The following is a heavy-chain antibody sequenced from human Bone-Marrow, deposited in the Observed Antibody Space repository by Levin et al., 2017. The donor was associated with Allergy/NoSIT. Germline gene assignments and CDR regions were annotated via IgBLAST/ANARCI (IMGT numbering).Heavy chain of an antibody. J-gene: IGHJ4*02. Sequence: GESLKISCAASGFPFSSYGMHWVRQAPGKGLEWVAVISYDGSDKYYADSVKGRFTISRDNSRDTLYLQMNSLRVEDTAVYYCANPQSGYSTSPPDWGQGTLVTVSS. V-gene: IGHV3-30*12. CDR1: GFPFSSYG. CDR3: ANPQSGYSTSPPD. CDR2: ISYDGSDK. D-gene: IGHD2-2*01.